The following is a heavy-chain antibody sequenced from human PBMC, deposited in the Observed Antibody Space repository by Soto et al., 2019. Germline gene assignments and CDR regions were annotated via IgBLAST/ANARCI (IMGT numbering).Heavy chain of an antibody. V-gene: IGHV4-34*01. CDR2: INHRGSA. D-gene: IGHD1-26*01. Sequence: QVQLQQWGAGLLKPSETLSLTCAVYGGSFRGYYWRWIRQPPGKGLEWIGEINHRGSANYNPSVKSRVTISVDTSKNQFSLRLNSVTAADTAMYYCARGSRVKIPAATGRDYYYQGLDVWAQGTAVTVSS. J-gene: IGHJ6*02. CDR3: ARGSRVKIPAATGRDYYYQGLDV. CDR1: GGSFRGYY.